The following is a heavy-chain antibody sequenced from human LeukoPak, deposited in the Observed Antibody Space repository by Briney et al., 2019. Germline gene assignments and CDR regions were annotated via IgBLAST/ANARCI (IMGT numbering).Heavy chain of an antibody. Sequence: GGSLRLSCAASGFTFSSYGMHWVRQAPGKGLEWVAFIRYDGSNKYYADSVKGRLTISRDNSKNTLYLQMNSLRAEDTAVYYCVTGRLLYFDYWGPGTLVTVSS. D-gene: IGHD1-14*01. V-gene: IGHV3-30*02. CDR2: IRYDGSNK. CDR3: VTGRLLYFDY. J-gene: IGHJ4*02. CDR1: GFTFSSYG.